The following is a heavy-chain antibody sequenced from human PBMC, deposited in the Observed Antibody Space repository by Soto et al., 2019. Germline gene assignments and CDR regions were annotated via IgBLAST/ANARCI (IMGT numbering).Heavy chain of an antibody. J-gene: IGHJ6*02. CDR1: VGSISSSSYY. Sequence: PSETLSLACTVSVGSISSSSYYWGWILQPPGKGLEWIGSIYYSGSTYYNPSLKSRVTISVDTSKNQFSLKLSSVTAADTAVYYCARRAVLEWLLPGYYYYGMDVWGQGTTVTVSS. CDR3: ARRAVLEWLLPGYYYYGMDV. V-gene: IGHV4-39*01. D-gene: IGHD3-3*01. CDR2: IYYSGST.